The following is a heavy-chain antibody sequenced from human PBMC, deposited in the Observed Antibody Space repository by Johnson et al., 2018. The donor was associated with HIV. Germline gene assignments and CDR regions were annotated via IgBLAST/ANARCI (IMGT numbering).Heavy chain of an antibody. CDR2: INWNGGST. D-gene: IGHD3-10*01. CDR3: ARDFVAFGECTAFDM. Sequence: VQLVESGGGVVRPGGSLRLSCAASGFTFDDYGMSWVRQAPGKGLEWVSGINWNGGSTGHADSVKGRFTISRDNAKNSLYLQMNNLRAEDTALYYCARDFVAFGECTAFDMWGQGTMVTVSS. CDR1: GFTFDDYG. V-gene: IGHV3-20*04. J-gene: IGHJ3*02.